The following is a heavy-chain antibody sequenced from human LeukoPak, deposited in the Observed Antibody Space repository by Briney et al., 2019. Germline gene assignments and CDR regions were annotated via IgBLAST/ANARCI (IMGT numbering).Heavy chain of an antibody. CDR3: ARETDAKQRYMDV. V-gene: IGHV3-30*01. D-gene: IGHD6-25*01. Sequence: GGSLRLSCAASGFTFSSYAMHWVRQAPGKGLERVAVISYDGSNKYYADSVKGRFTIPRDNSKNTLYLQMNSLRAEDTAVYYCARETDAKQRYMDVWGKGTTVTVSS. CDR2: ISYDGSNK. J-gene: IGHJ6*03. CDR1: GFTFSSYA.